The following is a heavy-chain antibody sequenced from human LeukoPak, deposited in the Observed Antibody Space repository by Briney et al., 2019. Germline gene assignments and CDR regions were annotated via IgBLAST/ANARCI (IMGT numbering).Heavy chain of an antibody. Sequence: KPSETLSLTCAVYGGSFSGYYWSWIRQPPGKGLEWIGEINHSGSTNYNPSLKSRVTISVDTSKNQFSLKLSSVTAADTAVYYCARDSSGWQRRAFDIWGQGTRVTVSS. CDR2: INHSGST. J-gene: IGHJ3*02. CDR3: ARDSSGWQRRAFDI. D-gene: IGHD6-19*01. V-gene: IGHV4-34*01. CDR1: GGSFSGYY.